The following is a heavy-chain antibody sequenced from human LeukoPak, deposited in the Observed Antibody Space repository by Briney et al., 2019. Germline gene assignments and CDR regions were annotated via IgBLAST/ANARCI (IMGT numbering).Heavy chain of an antibody. Sequence: SETLSLTCTVSGDSIGTYYWSWIRRPPGKGLEWIGHVYYAGITDYNPSLQSRVTISVDPSRNQLSLKLNSVTAADTAVYYCARQGYKSGWYPTFDFWGPGTRSSSPQ. V-gene: IGHV4-59*01. CDR2: VYYAGIT. J-gene: IGHJ4*02. CDR1: GDSIGTYY. CDR3: ARQGYKSGWYPTFDF. D-gene: IGHD6-19*01.